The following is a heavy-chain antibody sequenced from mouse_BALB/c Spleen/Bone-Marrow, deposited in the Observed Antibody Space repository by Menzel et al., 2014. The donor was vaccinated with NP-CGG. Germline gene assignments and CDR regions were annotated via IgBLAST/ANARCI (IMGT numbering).Heavy chain of an antibody. J-gene: IGHJ4*01. V-gene: IGHV1-7*01. Sequence: VQLQQSGAELAEPGASVKMSCKASGYTFTSYWMHWVKQRPGQGLEWIGYINPSTGYTEYNQKFKDKATLTADKSSSTAYMQLSSLTSEDSAVYYCARQITTVDYAMDYWGQGTSVTVSS. D-gene: IGHD1-1*01. CDR1: GYTFTSYW. CDR2: INPSTGYT. CDR3: ARQITTVDYAMDY.